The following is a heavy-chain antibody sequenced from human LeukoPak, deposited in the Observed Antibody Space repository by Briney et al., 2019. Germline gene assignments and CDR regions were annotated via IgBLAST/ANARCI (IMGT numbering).Heavy chain of an antibody. V-gene: IGHV4-59*08. D-gene: IGHD4-17*01. CDR1: GGSISSYY. CDR3: ARHLGGDYLYYYYGMDV. CDR2: IHYSGST. J-gene: IGHJ6*02. Sequence: SETLSLTCTVSGGSISSYYWSWIRQPPGKGLEWIGYIHYSGSTNYNPSLKSRVTMSADTSKNQFSLNLSSVTAADTAVYYCARHLGGDYLYYYYGMDVWGQGTAATVSS.